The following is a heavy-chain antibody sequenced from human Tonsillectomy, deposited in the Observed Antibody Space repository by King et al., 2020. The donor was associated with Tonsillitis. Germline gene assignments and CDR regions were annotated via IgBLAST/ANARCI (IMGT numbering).Heavy chain of an antibody. CDR3: ARQPFGTRSWFDS. D-gene: IGHD2-8*01. CDR1: GYIFSTSW. Sequence: VQLVQSGAEVKRSGASLKISCKGSGYIFSTSWIGWVRQMPGKGPEWMGIIYPSDSDTRYSPSFQGHIIISADKSINTAYLQWRSLKASDTAMYYCARQPFGTRSWFDSWGQGTLVSVSS. V-gene: IGHV5-51*01. CDR2: IYPSDSDT. J-gene: IGHJ5*01.